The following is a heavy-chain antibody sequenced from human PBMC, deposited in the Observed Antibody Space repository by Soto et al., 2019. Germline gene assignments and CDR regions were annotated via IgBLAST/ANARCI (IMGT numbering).Heavy chain of an antibody. Sequence: QIRLEQSESEVKQPGGSVRVSCKASGYTFTTYGFSLVRQAPGLGLEWRGWVSAYNGETRVAERFQVRVTMMTDTATATGYLDLRSLRNEETAVYSSAKTGPFGACYNHDLYNDGLDVWGQGTTIIVSS. V-gene: IGHV1-18*04. CDR1: GYTFTTYG. CDR3: AKTGPFGACYNHDLYNDGLDV. D-gene: IGHD2-21*02. J-gene: IGHJ6*02. CDR2: VSAYNGET.